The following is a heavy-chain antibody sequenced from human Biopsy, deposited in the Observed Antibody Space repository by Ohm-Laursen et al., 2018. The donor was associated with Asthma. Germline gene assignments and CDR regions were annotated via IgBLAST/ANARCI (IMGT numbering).Heavy chain of an antibody. D-gene: IGHD7-27*01. CDR1: GGSMSSSSYY. CDR3: ARHWDWGSFFDY. Sequence: GTLSLTCTVSGGSMSSSSYYWGWIRQPLGKGLEWMGSISYTGSAYHNPSLKSRVTISVDTSKNHFSLKLSSVTAADTAVYYCARHWDWGSFFDYWGQGTPVTVSS. V-gene: IGHV4-39*01. J-gene: IGHJ4*02. CDR2: ISYTGSA.